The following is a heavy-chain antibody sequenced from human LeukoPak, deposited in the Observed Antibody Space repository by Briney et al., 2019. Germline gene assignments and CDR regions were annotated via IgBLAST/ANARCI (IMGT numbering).Heavy chain of an antibody. V-gene: IGHV4-39*01. Sequence: NPSGTLSLTCPVSGGSISSRSYYWGWIPQPPGKGLARVWGIYYSGSTYYNPSLKSRVTISVDTSKNQFSLKLSSVTAADTAVYYCASTVTTLVYRFLARGYWGQGTLVTVSS. J-gene: IGHJ4*02. CDR2: IYYSGST. CDR3: ASTVTTLVYRFLARGY. CDR1: GGSISSRSYY. D-gene: IGHD4-11*01.